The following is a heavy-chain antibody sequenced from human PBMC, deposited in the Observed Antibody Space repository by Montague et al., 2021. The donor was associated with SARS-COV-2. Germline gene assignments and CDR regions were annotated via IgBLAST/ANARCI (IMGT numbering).Heavy chain of an antibody. J-gene: IGHJ3*02. D-gene: IGHD5/OR15-5a*01. Sequence: SLRLSCAASGFTVNKYSLNWVRQAPVKGLEWVSSISTSILYIYYTYSFNVLFTVARANAKNSLFLEMNSLRVEDTAVYYCAGAHSGSYSVGGDAFDIWGQGTMVTVSS. CDR2: ISTSILYI. V-gene: IGHV3-21*01. CDR3: AGAHSGSYSVGGDAFDI. CDR1: GFTVNKYS.